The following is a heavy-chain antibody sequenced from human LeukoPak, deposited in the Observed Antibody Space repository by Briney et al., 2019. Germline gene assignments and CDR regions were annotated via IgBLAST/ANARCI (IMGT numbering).Heavy chain of an antibody. CDR3: ARASIAVAGLDY. J-gene: IGHJ4*02. CDR2: INHSGST. Sequence: PSETLSLTCAVYGGSFSGYYWSWIRQPPGKGLEWIGEINHSGSTNYNPSLKSRVTISVDTSKSQFSLKLSSVTAADTAVYYCARASIAVAGLDYWGQGTLVTVSS. CDR1: GGSFSGYY. V-gene: IGHV4-34*01. D-gene: IGHD6-19*01.